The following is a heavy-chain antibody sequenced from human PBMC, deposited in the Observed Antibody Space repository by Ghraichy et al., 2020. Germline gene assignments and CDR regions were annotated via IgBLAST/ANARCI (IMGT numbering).Heavy chain of an antibody. D-gene: IGHD3-16*01. J-gene: IGHJ4*02. CDR3: ARLYASGTGYFDY. V-gene: IGHV3-53*01. Sequence: GGSLRLSCAASGFTVSSNYMSWVRQAPGKGLEWVSIIYSGGSTYYADSVKGRFTISRDNSKNTLYLQMNSLRAEDTAVYYCARLYASGTGYFDYWGQGTLVTVSS. CDR1: GFTVSSNY. CDR2: IYSGGST.